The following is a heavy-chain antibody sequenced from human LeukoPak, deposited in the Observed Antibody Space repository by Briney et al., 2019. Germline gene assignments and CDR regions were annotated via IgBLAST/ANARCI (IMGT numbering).Heavy chain of an antibody. V-gene: IGHV3-15*01. J-gene: IGHJ4*02. D-gene: IGHD2-2*01. Sequence: PGGSLRLSCAASGFTFSNAWMSWVRQAPGKGLEWVGRIKSKTDGGTTDYAAPVKGRFTISRDDSKNTLYLQMNSLKTEDIAVYYCTTIRGYCSSTSCYALDYWGQGTLVTVSS. CDR2: IKSKTDGGTT. CDR1: GFTFSNAW. CDR3: TTIRGYCSSTSCYALDY.